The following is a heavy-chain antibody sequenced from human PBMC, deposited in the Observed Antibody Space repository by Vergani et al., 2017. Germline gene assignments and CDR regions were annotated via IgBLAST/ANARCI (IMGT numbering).Heavy chain of an antibody. V-gene: IGHV4-59*01. CDR2: IYYSGST. J-gene: IGHJ6*02. D-gene: IGHD3-10*01. CDR1: GGSISSYY. CDR3: ARNRVRGVRYYGMDV. Sequence: QVQLQESGPGLVKPSETLSLTCTVSGGSISSYYWSWIRQPPGKGLEWIGYIYYSGSTNYNPSLKSRFTISVDTSKNQFSLKLSSVTAADTAVYYCARNRVRGVRYYGMDVWGQGTTVTVSS.